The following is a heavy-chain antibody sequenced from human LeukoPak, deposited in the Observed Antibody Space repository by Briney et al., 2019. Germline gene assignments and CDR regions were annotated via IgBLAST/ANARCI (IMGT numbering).Heavy chain of an antibody. CDR1: GYTFTSYG. CDR3: ATTPSSNYDFWSGYQYYFDY. D-gene: IGHD3-3*01. CDR2: ISAYNGNT. V-gene: IGHV1-18*01. J-gene: IGHJ4*02. Sequence: GASVEVSCKASGYTFTSYGISWVRQAPGQGLEWMGWISAYNGNTNYAQKLQGRVTMTTDTSTSTAYMELRSLRSDDTAVYYCATTPSSNYDFWSGYQYYFDYWGQGTLVTVSS.